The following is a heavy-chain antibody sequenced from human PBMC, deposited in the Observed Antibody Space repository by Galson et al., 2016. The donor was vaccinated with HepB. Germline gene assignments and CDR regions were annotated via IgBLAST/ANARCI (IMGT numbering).Heavy chain of an antibody. CDR2: INPGSGNR. CDR3: ARGPMAHYYGMDV. V-gene: IGHV1-46*01. J-gene: IGHJ6*02. CDR1: GYTLTDYW. Sequence: SVKVSCKASGYTLTDYWMHWVRQAPGQGLEWLAIINPGSGNRFHAQKIQGRISMTTDTSTGTVTLELISLTLEDTAVYFCARGPMAHYYGMDVWGQGTTVTV. D-gene: IGHD3-10*01.